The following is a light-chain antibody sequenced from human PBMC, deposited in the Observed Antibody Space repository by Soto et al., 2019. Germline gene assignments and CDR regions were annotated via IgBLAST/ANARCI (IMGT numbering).Light chain of an antibody. CDR2: AAS. V-gene: IGKV1-39*01. CDR1: ESINRH. CDR3: QQSYTALSIT. J-gene: IGKJ5*01. Sequence: DIQMTQSPSSLSASVGDRVTITCRASESINRHLNWYQQQPGKAPKRLIYAASSLQNGVPSRFRGGGSGTDFTLIITNLQPEDFATYYCQQSYTALSITFGQGTRLEIK.